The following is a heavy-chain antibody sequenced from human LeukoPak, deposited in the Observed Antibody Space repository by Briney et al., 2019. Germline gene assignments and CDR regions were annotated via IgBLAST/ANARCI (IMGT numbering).Heavy chain of an antibody. D-gene: IGHD1-26*01. V-gene: IGHV3-9*01. J-gene: IGHJ3*02. Sequence: GGSLRLSCAASGFTFDDYVMHWVRQAPGKGLEWVSGISWGSGSMDYADSVKGRFTISRDSAKKSLYLQMNSLRAEDTAVYYCARARTRYSGSYGGAFDIWGQGTMVTVSS. CDR2: ISWGSGSM. CDR1: GFTFDDYV. CDR3: ARARTRYSGSYGGAFDI.